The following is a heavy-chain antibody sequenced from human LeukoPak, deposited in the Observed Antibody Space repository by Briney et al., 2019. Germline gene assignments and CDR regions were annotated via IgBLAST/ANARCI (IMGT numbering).Heavy chain of an antibody. CDR1: GYTFTSYD. J-gene: IGHJ5*01. CDR3: ARFPLIAAAGWYWFDS. V-gene: IGHV1-8*01. D-gene: IGHD6-13*01. CDR2: TNPNSGNT. Sequence: ASVKVSCKASGYTFTSYDINWVRQATGQGLEWMGWTNPNSGNTGYAQKFQGRVTMTRNTSISTAYMELSSLRSEDTAVYYCARFPLIAAAGWYWFDSWGQGTLVTVSS.